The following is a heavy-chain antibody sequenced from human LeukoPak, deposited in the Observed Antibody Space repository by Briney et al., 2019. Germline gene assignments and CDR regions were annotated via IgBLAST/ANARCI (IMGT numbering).Heavy chain of an antibody. CDR2: IVVGSGNT. J-gene: IGHJ2*01. CDR3: AATYGPRDIVVVPAAIAPYWYFDL. Sequence: SVKVSCKASGFTFTSSAVQWVRQARGQRLEWIGWIVVGSGNTNYAQKFQERVTITRDMSTSTAYMELSSLRSEDTAVYYCAATYGPRDIVVVPAAIAPYWYFDLWGRGTLVTVSS. CDR1: GFTFTSSA. V-gene: IGHV1-58*01. D-gene: IGHD2-2*01.